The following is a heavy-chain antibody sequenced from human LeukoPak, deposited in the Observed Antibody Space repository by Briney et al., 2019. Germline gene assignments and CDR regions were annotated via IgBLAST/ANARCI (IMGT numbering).Heavy chain of an antibody. J-gene: IGHJ4*02. V-gene: IGHV4-59*08. CDR2: IYYDGST. Sequence: PSETLSLTCTVSGGSISSYYWSWVRQPPRKGLEWIGYIYYDGSTNYNPSLKSRVIISVDTSQNQFSLKLNSVTAADTAVYYCARLPYLYCSGGSCSYWGQGTLVTVSS. CDR1: GGSISSYY. CDR3: ARLPYLYCSGGSCSY. D-gene: IGHD2-15*01.